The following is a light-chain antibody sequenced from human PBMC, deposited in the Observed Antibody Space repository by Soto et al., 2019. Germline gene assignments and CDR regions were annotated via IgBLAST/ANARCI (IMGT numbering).Light chain of an antibody. CDR1: SSDVGAYNY. J-gene: IGLJ1*01. V-gene: IGLV2-14*01. Sequence: QSELTQPASVSGSPGQSITISCTGTSSDVGAYNYVSWYQQYPGKAPKLMIYGVTNRPSGVSNRFSGSKTGNTASLTISGLQAEDEADYYCFSHRGGDSHVFGTGTKVTVL. CDR2: GVT. CDR3: FSHRGGDSHV.